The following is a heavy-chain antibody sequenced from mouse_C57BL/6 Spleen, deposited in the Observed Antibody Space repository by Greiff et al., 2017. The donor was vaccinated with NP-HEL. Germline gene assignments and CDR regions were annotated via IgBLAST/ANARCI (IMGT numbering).Heavy chain of an antibody. CDR2: IHPNSGST. V-gene: IGHV1-64*01. CDR3: ARSPFIATGVGAPGFAY. J-gene: IGHJ3*01. CDR1: GYTFTSYW. Sequence: VQLQQSGAELVKPGASVKLSCKASGYTFTSYWMPWVKQRPGQGLEWIGMIHPNSGSTNYHEKFTSKATLTVDKSSSTTYIHLSSLTSEDSAVYYCARSPFIATGVGAPGFAYWGQGTLVTVSA. D-gene: IGHD1-1*01.